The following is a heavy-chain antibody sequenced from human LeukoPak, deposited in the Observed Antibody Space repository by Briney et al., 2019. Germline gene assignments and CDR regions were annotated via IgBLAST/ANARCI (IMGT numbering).Heavy chain of an antibody. J-gene: IGHJ4*02. D-gene: IGHD3-10*01. CDR2: MNPNSGNT. V-gene: IGHV1-8*02. CDR3: ARWRHYGSLFDY. Sequence: ASVKVSCKASGYTFTGYYMHWVGQAPGQGREGMGWMNPNSGNTGYAQKFQGRVTMTRNTSISTAYMELSSLRSEDTAVYYCARWRHYGSLFDYWGQGTLVTVSS. CDR1: GYTFTGYY.